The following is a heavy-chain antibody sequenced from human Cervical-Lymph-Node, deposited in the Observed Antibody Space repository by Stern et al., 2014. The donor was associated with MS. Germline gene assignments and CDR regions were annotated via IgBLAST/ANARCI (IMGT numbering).Heavy chain of an antibody. Sequence: QVQLVQSGAEVKKPGASLMVSCNGLGFTFCSWAINWVRQVPGQGLEWMAWINIKNGRSNYAQNFRGRVTMTTDTSTNTAYMEMRSLRADDTAVYYCARGDEGFYFDYWGQGSQVIVSS. CDR2: INIKNGRS. J-gene: IGHJ4*02. CDR1: GFTFCSWA. D-gene: IGHD5-24*01. V-gene: IGHV1-18*01. CDR3: ARGDEGFYFDY.